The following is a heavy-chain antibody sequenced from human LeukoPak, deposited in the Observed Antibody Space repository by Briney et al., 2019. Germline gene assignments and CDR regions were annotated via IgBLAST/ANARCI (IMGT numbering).Heavy chain of an antibody. CDR3: ATQILLCHYY. Sequence: PSQTLSLTCTVSGGSISSGSYYWSWIRQPAGKGLEWIGRIYTSGSTNYNPSLKSRVTISVDTSKNQFSLKLSSLTAADTAVYYCATQILLCHYYWGQGTLVTVSS. CDR1: GGSISSGSYY. J-gene: IGHJ4*02. CDR2: IYTSGST. V-gene: IGHV4-61*02. D-gene: IGHD3-10*01.